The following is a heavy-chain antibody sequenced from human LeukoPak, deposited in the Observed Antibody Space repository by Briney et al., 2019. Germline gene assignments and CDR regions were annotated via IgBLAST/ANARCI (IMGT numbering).Heavy chain of an antibody. CDR1: GFIFNNYW. J-gene: IGHJ3*02. CDR3: ARGWASSRRKAFDI. V-gene: IGHV3-7*03. CDR2: VNQARSEK. D-gene: IGHD3-16*01. Sequence: GGSLRLSCAASGFIFNNYWMNSLRKAPGKGLKWVANVNQARSEKYYVGSVKGRFTISRDNAKYSLYLQMNSLRVEDTAVYYCARGWASSRRKAFDIWGQGTMVTVSS.